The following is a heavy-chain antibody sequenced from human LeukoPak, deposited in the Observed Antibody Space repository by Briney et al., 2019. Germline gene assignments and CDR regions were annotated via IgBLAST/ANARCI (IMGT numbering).Heavy chain of an antibody. D-gene: IGHD6-13*01. Sequence: SETLSLTCTVSGGSISSGNYYWGWIRQPPGKGLEWIGSIYYSGSTYYNPPLKSRVTISVDTSKDQFSLKLRSVTAADTAVYYCARDSQGITAVGNYWGQGILVTVSS. CDR2: IYYSGST. V-gene: IGHV4-39*07. CDR1: GGSISSGNYY. CDR3: ARDSQGITAVGNY. J-gene: IGHJ4*02.